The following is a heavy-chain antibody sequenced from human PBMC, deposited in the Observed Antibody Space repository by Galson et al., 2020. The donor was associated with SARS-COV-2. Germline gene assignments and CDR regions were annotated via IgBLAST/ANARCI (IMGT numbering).Heavy chain of an antibody. CDR3: ARHPIGSQLLWFGEILQAAWFDP. CDR2: IYYSGST. D-gene: IGHD3-10*01. CDR1: GGSISSSSYY. V-gene: IGHV4-39*01. J-gene: IGHJ5*02. Sequence: ETSETLSLTCTVSGGSISSSSYYWGWIRQPPGKGLEWIGSIYYSGSTYYNPSLKSRVTISVDTSKNQFSLKLSSVAAADTAVYYCARHPIGSQLLWFGEILQAAWFDPWGQGTLVTVSS.